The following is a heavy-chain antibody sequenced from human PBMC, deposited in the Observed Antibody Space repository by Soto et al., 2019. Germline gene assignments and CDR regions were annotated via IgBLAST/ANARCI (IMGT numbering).Heavy chain of an antibody. Sequence: GESLKISCKGSGYSFTSYWIGWVRQMPGKGLEWMGIIYPGDSDTRYNPSFQGQVTISADKSISTAYLQWSSLKASDTAMYYCARLGHSSGWVYYYGMDVWGQGTTVTVSS. J-gene: IGHJ6*02. D-gene: IGHD6-19*01. V-gene: IGHV5-51*01. CDR3: ARLGHSSGWVYYYGMDV. CDR2: IYPGDSDT. CDR1: GYSFTSYW.